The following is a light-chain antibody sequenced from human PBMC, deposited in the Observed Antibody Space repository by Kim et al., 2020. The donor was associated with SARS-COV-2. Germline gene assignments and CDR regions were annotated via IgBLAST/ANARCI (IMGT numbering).Light chain of an antibody. CDR2: GGS. V-gene: IGKV3D-15*01. Sequence: GKRATYYCRARQSVRRNVDWYQQKPGQAPRLHIYGGSTRATGIPAKFSGSGWGTEFTLTISSLQSDDSAVYYCQQYNNWPPYSFGQGTKLEI. J-gene: IGKJ2*03. CDR3: QQYNNWPPYS. CDR1: QSVRRN.